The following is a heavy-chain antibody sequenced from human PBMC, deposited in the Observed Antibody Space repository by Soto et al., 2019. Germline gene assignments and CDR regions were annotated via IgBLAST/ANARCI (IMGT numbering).Heavy chain of an antibody. J-gene: IGHJ4*02. CDR2: IYYSGST. CDR3: ARSGGSLEY. CDR1: GGSISSYY. D-gene: IGHD2-15*01. V-gene: IGHV4-59*01. Sequence: SETLSLTCTVSGGSISSYYWSWIRQPPGKGLEWIGYIYYSGSTNYNPSLKSRVTISVDTSKNQFSLKLNSVTAADTAVYYCARSGGSLEYWGKGTLVTVSS.